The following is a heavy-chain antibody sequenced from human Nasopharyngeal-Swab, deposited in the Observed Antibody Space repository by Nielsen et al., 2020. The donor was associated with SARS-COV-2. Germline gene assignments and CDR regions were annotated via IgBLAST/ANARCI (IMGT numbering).Heavy chain of an antibody. CDR1: GFTFSSYR. CDR3: ARDPYDYVWGSYRYMGDY. CDR2: ISSSSSTI. J-gene: IGHJ4*02. V-gene: IGHV3-48*02. D-gene: IGHD3-16*02. Sequence: GGSLRLSCAASGFTFSSYRMNWVRQVQGKGLEGVSYISSSSSTIYYADSVKGRFTISRDNAKNSLYLQMNSLRDEDTAVYYCARDPYDYVWGSYRYMGDYWGQGTLVTVSS.